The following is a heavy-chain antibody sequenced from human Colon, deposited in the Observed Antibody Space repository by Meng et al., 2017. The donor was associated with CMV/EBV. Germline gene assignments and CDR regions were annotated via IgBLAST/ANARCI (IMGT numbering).Heavy chain of an antibody. CDR1: GYNFANYW. V-gene: IGHV5-51*01. Sequence: GGSLRLSCQGSGYNFANYWIGWVRQMPGEGLEWMGMIYPGDSDSRYSPSFDGQVTFSADVSISTAYLQWSSLMASDTAMYFCARLRLRGSGSHPFDPWGQGTRVTVSS. CDR2: IYPGDSDS. J-gene: IGHJ5*02. CDR3: ARLRLRGSGSHPFDP. D-gene: IGHD3-22*01.